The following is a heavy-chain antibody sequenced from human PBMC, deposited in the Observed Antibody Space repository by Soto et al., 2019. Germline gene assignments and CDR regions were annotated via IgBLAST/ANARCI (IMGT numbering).Heavy chain of an antibody. CDR2: ISASGGNI. V-gene: IGHV3-23*01. Sequence: GGSLRLSCVASGFIFSDCAMTWVRQAPGKGLQWVATISASGGNIEYADSLKGRFTISRDNSKNSVYLQLSGLTADDTAVHYCAKVAGGLGYFDLWGRGTLVTVSS. CDR1: GFIFSDCA. CDR3: AKVAGGLGYFDL. D-gene: IGHD3-16*01. J-gene: IGHJ2*01.